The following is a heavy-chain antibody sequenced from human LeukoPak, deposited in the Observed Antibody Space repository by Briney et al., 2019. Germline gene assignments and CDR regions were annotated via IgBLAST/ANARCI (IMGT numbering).Heavy chain of an antibody. V-gene: IGHV3-48*03. CDR3: VRGGGPSYKYNAFDL. CDR1: GITFSSSE. J-gene: IGHJ3*01. Sequence: GGSLRLSCAASGITFSSSEMNWVRQAPGKGLEWVSFSSSSDDIVYYADSVKGRFTISRDNAKNSLYLQMNSLRAEDTAIYYCVRGGGPSYKYNAFDLWGQGTVVIVYS. D-gene: IGHD2-15*01. CDR2: SSSSDDIV.